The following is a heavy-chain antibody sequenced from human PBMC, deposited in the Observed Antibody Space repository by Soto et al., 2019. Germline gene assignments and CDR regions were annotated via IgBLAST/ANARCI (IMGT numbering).Heavy chain of an antibody. V-gene: IGHV4-31*03. CDR1: GGSISSGGYY. D-gene: IGHD3-22*01. CDR3: ARMRVNLPYFDY. J-gene: IGHJ4*02. Sequence: QVQLQESGPGLVKPSQTLSLTCTVSGGSISSGGYYWSWIRQHPGKGLEWIGYIYYSGSTSYNPSLKSRVTISVDTSKNQFSLKLSSVTAADTAVYYCARMRVNLPYFDYWGQGTLVTVSS. CDR2: IYYSGST.